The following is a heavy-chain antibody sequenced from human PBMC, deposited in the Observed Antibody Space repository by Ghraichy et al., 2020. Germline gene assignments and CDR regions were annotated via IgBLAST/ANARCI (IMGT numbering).Heavy chain of an antibody. J-gene: IGHJ4*02. CDR2: ISGSGGST. V-gene: IGHV3-23*01. D-gene: IGHD5-12*01. Sequence: GESLNISCAASGFTFSSYAMSWVRQAPGERLEWVSAISGSGGSTYYADSVKGRFTISRDNSKNTLYLQMNSLRAEDTAVYYCAKAQGATMSPFDYWGQGTLVTVSS. CDR1: GFTFSSYA. CDR3: AKAQGATMSPFDY.